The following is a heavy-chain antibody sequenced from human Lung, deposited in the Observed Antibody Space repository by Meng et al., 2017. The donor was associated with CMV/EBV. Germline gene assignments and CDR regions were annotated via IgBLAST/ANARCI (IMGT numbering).Heavy chain of an antibody. V-gene: IGHV4-59*01. CDR1: GGSIGSYY. CDR3: ASGKYYYGSGGYYNYNYYGMDV. D-gene: IGHD3-10*01. Sequence: SEXLSFXXPVPGGSIGSYYWSWTRQPPGKGLEWIGYIYYSGSTNYNPSLKSPVTISVDTSKNPFSLKLSSVTAADTAVYYCASGKYYYGSGGYYNYNYYGMDVWGQGXTVTVSS. J-gene: IGHJ6*02. CDR2: IYYSGST.